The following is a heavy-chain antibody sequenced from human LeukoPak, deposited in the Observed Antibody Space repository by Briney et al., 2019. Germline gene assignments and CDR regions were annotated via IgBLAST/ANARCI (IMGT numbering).Heavy chain of an antibody. J-gene: IGHJ4*02. CDR3: ARLVGVYGAKGVVDY. Sequence: SETLSLTCTVSGGSISSGSYYWGWIRQPPGKGLEWIGRIYYSGRTYYNSSPKSRATKSVATSKNQFFLKLSYLTTADTAVYYCARLVGVYGAKGVVDYWGQGTLVTVSS. CDR1: GGSISSGSYY. D-gene: IGHD3-3*01. V-gene: IGHV4-39*01. CDR2: IYYSGRT.